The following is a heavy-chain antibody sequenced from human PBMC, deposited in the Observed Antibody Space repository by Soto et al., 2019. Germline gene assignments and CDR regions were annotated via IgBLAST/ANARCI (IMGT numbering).Heavy chain of an antibody. J-gene: IGHJ4*02. V-gene: IGHV4-59*01. CDR3: ARDVGAAHYFDY. CDR2: IYYSGST. D-gene: IGHD3-16*01. Sequence: KPSETLSLTCTVSGGSISSYYWSWIRQPPGKGLEWIGYIYYSGSTNYNPSLKSRVTISVDMSKNQFSLKLSSVTAADTAVYYCARDVGAAHYFDYWGQGTLVTVSS. CDR1: GGSISSYY.